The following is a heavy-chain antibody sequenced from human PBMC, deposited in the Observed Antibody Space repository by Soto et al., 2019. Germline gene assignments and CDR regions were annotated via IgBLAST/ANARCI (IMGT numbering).Heavy chain of an antibody. CDR3: ATVEYYYDGSGYPDY. V-gene: IGHV3-7*03. CDR2: IKQDGSEK. J-gene: IGHJ4*02. D-gene: IGHD3-22*01. Sequence: LRLSCAASGFTFGTYWMTWVRQAPGGGLEWVANIKQDGSEKYYVDSVKGRFTISRDNAKNSLYLHMNSLRAEDTAVYYCATVEYYYDGSGYPDYWGQGTLVTVSS. CDR1: GFTFGTYW.